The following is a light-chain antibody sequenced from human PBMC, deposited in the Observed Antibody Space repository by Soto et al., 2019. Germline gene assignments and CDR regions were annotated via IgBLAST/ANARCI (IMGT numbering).Light chain of an antibody. CDR2: GAS. Sequence: EIVLTQSPGTLSLSPGETGTLSCRASQSVSDFYLAWYQQKPGQAPRPLIYGASSRATGIPDRFSGSGSGTEFTLTISRLEPEDFAVYYCQQYGNSPVTFGQGTKVEIK. J-gene: IGKJ1*01. V-gene: IGKV3-20*01. CDR1: QSVSDFY. CDR3: QQYGNSPVT.